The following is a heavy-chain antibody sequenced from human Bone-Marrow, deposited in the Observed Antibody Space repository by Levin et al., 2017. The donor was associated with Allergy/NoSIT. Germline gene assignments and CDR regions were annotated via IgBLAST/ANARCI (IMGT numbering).Heavy chain of an antibody. CDR1: GFTFSNYV. V-gene: IGHV3-23*01. CDR2: ISVSGSET. CDR3: AKRVFTNDDSGNFVLHH. Sequence: GGSLRLSCAASGFTFSNYVMTWVRQSPGKGLEWVSSISVSGSETYYADSVKGRFTVSRDNSRNTLYLQMSSLRAEDTALYYCAKRVFTNDDSGNFVLHHWGQGTLVTVSS. J-gene: IGHJ4*02. D-gene: IGHD4-23*01.